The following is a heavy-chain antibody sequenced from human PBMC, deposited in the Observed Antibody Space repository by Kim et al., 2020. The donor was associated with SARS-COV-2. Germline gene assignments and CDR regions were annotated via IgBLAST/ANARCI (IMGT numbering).Heavy chain of an antibody. CDR2: CRDKARRYTT. CDR3: ARVGQWPLDY. J-gene: IGHJ4*02. D-gene: IGHD6-19*01. CDR1: GFSISDHY. Sequence: GGSLRLSCKASGFSISDHYMDWARQAPGKGLQWVGRCRDKARRYTTEYAASVKGRFTVSRDDAGNSLYLQMNNLRPEDTAVYYCARVGQWPLDYWGQGTHVTVSS. V-gene: IGHV3-72*01.